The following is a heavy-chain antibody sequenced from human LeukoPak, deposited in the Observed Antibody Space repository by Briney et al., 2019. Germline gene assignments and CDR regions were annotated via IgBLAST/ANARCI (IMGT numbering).Heavy chain of an antibody. CDR1: GVSISSYY. D-gene: IGHD3-10*01. V-gene: IGHV4-4*07. J-gene: IGHJ6*03. CDR2: IYTSGST. CDR3: AREGSDYYGSGSYYRSYYYYMDV. Sequence: PSETLSLTCTVSGVSISSYYWSWIRQPAGKGLEWIGRIYTSGSTNYNPSLKSRVTMSVDTSKNQFSLKLSSVTAADTAVYYCAREGSDYYGSGSYYRSYYYYMDVWGKGTTVTISS.